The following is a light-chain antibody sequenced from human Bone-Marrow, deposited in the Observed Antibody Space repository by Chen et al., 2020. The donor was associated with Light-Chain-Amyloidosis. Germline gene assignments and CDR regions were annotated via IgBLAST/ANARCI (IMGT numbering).Light chain of an antibody. V-gene: IGLV2-23*02. CDR3: CSYAGSSTLV. CDR2: EVR. Sequence: QSALTQPASVSGFLVQSITISCSGTISDVGSYNLVSLYQQHPDKASKLIIYEVRKRPSGFSNRFSGAKSGNTASLTISGLQGEDEADYYCCSYAGSSTLVFGGGTKLTVL. CDR1: ISDVGSYNL. J-gene: IGLJ3*02.